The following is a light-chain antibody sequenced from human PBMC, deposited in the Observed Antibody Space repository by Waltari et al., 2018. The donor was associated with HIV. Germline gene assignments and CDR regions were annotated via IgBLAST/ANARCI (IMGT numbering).Light chain of an antibody. CDR1: TSDIGAYDY. V-gene: IGLV2-14*03. CDR3: SSYTGSSTLGV. Sequence: SALTQPASVSGSPGQSITISCTGSTSDIGAYDYVPWYQQHPGEAPKLIIYDVSRRPSGISHRFSGSKSVNTASLTISGLQAEDEADYYCSSYTGSSTLGVFGTGTTVTVL. CDR2: DVS. J-gene: IGLJ1*01.